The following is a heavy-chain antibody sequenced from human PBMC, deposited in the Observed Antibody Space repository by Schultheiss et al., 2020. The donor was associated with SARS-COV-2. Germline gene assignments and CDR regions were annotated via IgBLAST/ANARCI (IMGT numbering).Heavy chain of an antibody. CDR1: GFSLSTSGVG. CDR2: IDWDDDK. CDR3: ARIRWIRVDSSWDGMDV. D-gene: IGHD6-13*01. Sequence: SGPTLVKPTQTLTLTCTFSGFSLSTSGVGVDWIRQPPGKALEWLALIDWDDDKYYSTSLKTRLTISKDTSKNQVVLTMTNMDPVDTATYYCARIRWIRVDSSWDGMDVWGQGTTVTVAS. V-gene: IGHV2-70*01. J-gene: IGHJ6*02.